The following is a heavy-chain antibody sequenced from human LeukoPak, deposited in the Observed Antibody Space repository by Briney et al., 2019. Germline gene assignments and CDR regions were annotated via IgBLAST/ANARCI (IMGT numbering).Heavy chain of an antibody. CDR3: ARAHDSYYYGSGSPSMDV. J-gene: IGHJ6*02. V-gene: IGHV1-69*04. D-gene: IGHD3-10*01. CDR1: GGTFSTYA. CDR2: IIPILGIA. Sequence: ASVKVSCKVSGGTFSTYAISWVRQAPGQGLEWMGRIIPILGIANNAKKLQGRVTTTADKSTSTAYMELNNLTYEDTAVYYCARAHDSYYYGSGSPSMDVWGQGTTVTVSS.